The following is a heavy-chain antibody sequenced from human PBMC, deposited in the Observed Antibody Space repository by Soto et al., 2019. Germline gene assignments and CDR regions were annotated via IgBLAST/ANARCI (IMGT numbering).Heavy chain of an antibody. D-gene: IGHD3-10*01. CDR3: AKDLGLWFGEPRFDS. Sequence: EVQLLKPGGGLVQPGSSLRLSCAASGFPFDDYAMHWVRQTPGKGLEWVSGISWNSGSIDYADSVKGRFTISRDNAKTSLYLQMNSLRPEDTALYYCAKDLGLWFGEPRFDSWGQGTLVTVSS. CDR1: GFPFDDYA. J-gene: IGHJ4*02. CDR2: ISWNSGSI. V-gene: IGHV3-9*01.